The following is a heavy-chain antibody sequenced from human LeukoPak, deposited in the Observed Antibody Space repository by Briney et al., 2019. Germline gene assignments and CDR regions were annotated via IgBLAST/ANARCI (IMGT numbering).Heavy chain of an antibody. D-gene: IGHD6-13*01. V-gene: IGHV4-30-4*01. CDR1: GGSISSGDYY. J-gene: IGHJ3*01. CDR3: AKWVRRAAGIIVGFDV. Sequence: SETLSLTCTVSGGSISSGDYYWSWIRQPPGEGLEWIGYIYYSGSTYYNPSLKSRVTISVDTSKNQFSLRLSSVTAADTAVYYCAKWVRRAAGIIVGFDVWGQGTMVTVSS. CDR2: IYYSGST.